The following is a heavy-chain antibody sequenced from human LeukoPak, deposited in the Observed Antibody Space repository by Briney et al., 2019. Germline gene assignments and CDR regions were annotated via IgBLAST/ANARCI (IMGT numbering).Heavy chain of an antibody. CDR3: AREDMPTGEFDS. CDR2: IYYSGST. D-gene: IGHD2-2*01. CDR1: GGSISSYY. Sequence: SETLSLTCTVSGGSISSYYWNWIRQPPGKGLEWIGYIYYSGSTNYNPSLKSRVTISVDTSKNQFSLKLSSVTAADTAVYYCAREDMPTGEFDSWDQGALVTVSS. V-gene: IGHV4-59*01. J-gene: IGHJ5*01.